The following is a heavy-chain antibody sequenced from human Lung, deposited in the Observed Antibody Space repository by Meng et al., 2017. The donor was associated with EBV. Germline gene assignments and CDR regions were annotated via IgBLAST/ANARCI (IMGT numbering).Heavy chain of an antibody. D-gene: IGHD3-10*01. Sequence: VQLQESGPGMVQPSQTLSLTCTVSGGSVISGGYYWSWIRQQPGKGLEWIGYIYYSGSSFYNPSLKSRVTISVDTSKNQFSLNLSSVTAADTAVYYCANAGRFGESLGDYWGQGILVTVSS. CDR1: GGSVISGGYY. V-gene: IGHV4-31*03. J-gene: IGHJ4*02. CDR2: IYYSGSS. CDR3: ANAGRFGESLGDY.